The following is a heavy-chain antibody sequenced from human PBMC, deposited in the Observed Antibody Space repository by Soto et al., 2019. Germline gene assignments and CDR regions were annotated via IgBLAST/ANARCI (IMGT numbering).Heavy chain of an antibody. CDR2: ISSRGTT. J-gene: IGHJ5*02. CDR1: GDSVYSGAHY. D-gene: IGHD2-8*01. Sequence: ETLFPTRLVSGDSVYSGAHYWSWIRQSPVMGLEWIGYISSRGTTTYSPSLRSRIIISSDTSRNLFSLWRTSVTAADTAIYYCARLKRRYCTYSSWFFPWGQGTLVTVS. CDR3: ARLKRRYCTYSSWFFP. V-gene: IGHV4-61*08.